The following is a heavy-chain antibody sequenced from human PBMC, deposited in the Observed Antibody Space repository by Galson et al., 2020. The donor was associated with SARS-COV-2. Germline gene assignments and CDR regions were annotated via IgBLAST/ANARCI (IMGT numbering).Heavy chain of an antibody. J-gene: IGHJ4*02. D-gene: IGHD3-16*01. Sequence: SVKVSCKASGFTFTSSAMQWVRQARGQRLEWQGWIVVASGNTNYTQKFQERVTITRDMSTSTAYMELSSLRSEDTAVYYCAARGLLGEFPQWGQGTLVTVSS. CDR1: GFTFTSSA. V-gene: IGHV1-58*02. CDR2: IVVASGNT. CDR3: AARGLLGEFPQ.